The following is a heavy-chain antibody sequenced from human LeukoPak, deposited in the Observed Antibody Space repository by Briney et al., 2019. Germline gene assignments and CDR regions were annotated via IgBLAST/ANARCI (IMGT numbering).Heavy chain of an antibody. J-gene: IGHJ5*02. CDR2: ISGSGGST. CDR1: GFTFSSYA. V-gene: IGHV3-23*01. Sequence: GGSLRLSCAASGFTFSSYAMSWVRQAPMKGLEWVSGISGSGGSTYYADSVKGRFTISRDNSKNTLYLQMNSLRVEDTAVYYCAKDRGEQLLPHNWFDPWGQGTLVTVSS. D-gene: IGHD3-16*01. CDR3: AKDRGEQLLPHNWFDP.